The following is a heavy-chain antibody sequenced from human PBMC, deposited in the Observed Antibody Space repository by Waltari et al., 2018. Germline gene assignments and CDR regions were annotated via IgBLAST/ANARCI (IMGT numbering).Heavy chain of an antibody. Sequence: EVQLLESGGGLVQPGGSLRLSCAASGFTFSSYAMNWVRQAPGKGLEWVSGASGSGGRKYYADSVKGRLTSSRDNSKNTLYLQMNSLRAEDTAIYYCAKANIVARPRADAFDIWGQGTMVTVSS. V-gene: IGHV3-23*01. D-gene: IGHD6-6*01. CDR2: ASGSGGRK. J-gene: IGHJ3*02. CDR1: GFTFSSYA. CDR3: AKANIVARPRADAFDI.